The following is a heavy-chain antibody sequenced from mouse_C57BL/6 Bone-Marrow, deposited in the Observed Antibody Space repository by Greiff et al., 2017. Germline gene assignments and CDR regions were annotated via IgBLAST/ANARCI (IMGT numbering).Heavy chain of an antibody. CDR2: IDPENGDT. CDR1: GFNIKDDY. CDR3: TTGTVVADWYFDV. Sequence: VQLQQSGAELVRPGASVKLSCTASGFNIKDDYMHWVKQRPEQGLEWIGWIDPENGDTEYASKFQGKATITADTSSNTAYLQLSSLTSADTAVYYCTTGTVVADWYFDVWGTGTTVTVSS. V-gene: IGHV14-4*01. D-gene: IGHD1-1*01. J-gene: IGHJ1*03.